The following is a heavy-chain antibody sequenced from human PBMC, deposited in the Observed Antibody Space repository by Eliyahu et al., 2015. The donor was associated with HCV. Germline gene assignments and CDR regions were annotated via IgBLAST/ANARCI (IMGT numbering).Heavy chain of an antibody. CDR3: ARERRYYDFWSGPPNYYYGMDV. D-gene: IGHD3-3*01. CDR1: GYTFTSYY. J-gene: IGHJ6*02. CDR2: INPSGGST. Sequence: QVQLVQSGAEVKKPGASVKVSCKASGYTFTSYYMHWVRQAPGQGLEWMGIINPSGGSTSYAQKFQGRVTMTRDTSTSTVYMELSSLRSEDTAVYYCARERRYYDFWSGPPNYYYGMDVWGQGTTVTVSS. V-gene: IGHV1-46*01.